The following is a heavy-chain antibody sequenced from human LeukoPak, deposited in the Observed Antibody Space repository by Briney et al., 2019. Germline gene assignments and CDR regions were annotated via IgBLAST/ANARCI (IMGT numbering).Heavy chain of an antibody. CDR3: ARMWVGAPRGDAFDI. D-gene: IGHD1-26*01. J-gene: IGHJ3*02. CDR1: GFTFNTYG. V-gene: IGHV3-23*01. CDR2: ISGSGGAT. Sequence: PGGSLRLSCAASGFTFNTYGMSWVRQAPGKGLEWVSGISGSGGATYYADSVKGRFTISRDNAKNSLYLQMNSLRAEDTAVYYCARMWVGAPRGDAFDIWGQGTMVTVSS.